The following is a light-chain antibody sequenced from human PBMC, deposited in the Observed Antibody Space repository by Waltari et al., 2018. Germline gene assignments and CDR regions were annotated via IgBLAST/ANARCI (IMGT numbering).Light chain of an antibody. V-gene: IGKV1-5*03. Sequence: DIQMTQSPSTLPASVGDRVTLTCRASQGIGRWLAWYQQKPGKAPKFLIYKAASLESGVPARFSGSGSGTEFTLTISSLQPDDFATYYCQHYNSYSAWTFGQGTKVEIK. J-gene: IGKJ1*01. CDR3: QHYNSYSAWT. CDR1: QGIGRW. CDR2: KAA.